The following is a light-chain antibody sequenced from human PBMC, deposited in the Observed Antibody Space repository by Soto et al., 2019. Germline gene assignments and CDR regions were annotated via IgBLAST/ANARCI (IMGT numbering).Light chain of an antibody. CDR3: QQYGSSLRT. Sequence: EIVLTQSPGTLSLSPGERATLSCRASQSVSSSYLAWYQQKPGQAPRLLIYGASSRATGIPDRFSGSGYGTDFTLTISRLEPEDFAVYYCQQYGSSLRTFGQGTKVDIK. V-gene: IGKV3-20*01. CDR2: GAS. CDR1: QSVSSSY. J-gene: IGKJ1*01.